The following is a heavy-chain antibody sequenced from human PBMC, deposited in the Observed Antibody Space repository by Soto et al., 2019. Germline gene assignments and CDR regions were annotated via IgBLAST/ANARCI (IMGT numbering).Heavy chain of an antibody. CDR2: ISPSTRFT. D-gene: IGHD3-9*01. Sequence: QLQLVESGGGLDKPGGSLRVSCAVSGVTFGDYHMNWIRQAPGRGLEWVAYISPSTRFTNYAESVKGPFTISRDNGQNYLYLQMNSLRAEDTAVYYCATLRAGHYDILTGFGANDMWGQGTMVTVSS. CDR1: GVTFGDYH. V-gene: IGHV3-11*06. J-gene: IGHJ3*02. CDR3: ATLRAGHYDILTGFGANDM.